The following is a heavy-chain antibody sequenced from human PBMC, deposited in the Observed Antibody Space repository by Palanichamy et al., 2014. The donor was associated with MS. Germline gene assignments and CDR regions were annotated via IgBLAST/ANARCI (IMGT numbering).Heavy chain of an antibody. Sequence: QLQLQESGPGLVKPSETLSLTCTVSGGSIRSRSYYWGWLRQPPGKGLEWIGSIYYSGSTYYNPSLKSRVTMSVDTSKNQFSLKLSSVTAVDTAMYYCVGGSSSVVVNNWFDPWGQGTLVTVSS. CDR1: GGSIRSRSYY. V-gene: IGHV4-39*01. D-gene: IGHD6-6*01. CDR3: VGGSSSVVVNNWFDP. CDR2: IYYSGST. J-gene: IGHJ5*02.